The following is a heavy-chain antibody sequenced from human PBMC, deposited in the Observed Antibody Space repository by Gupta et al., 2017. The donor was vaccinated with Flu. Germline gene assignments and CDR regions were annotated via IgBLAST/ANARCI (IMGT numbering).Heavy chain of an antibody. CDR2: VNPHSGST. D-gene: IGHD2-2*02. CDR1: GYTFTDYY. J-gene: IGHJ5*02. CDR3: AREKFCSTASCYRWFDP. Sequence: VQLVQSGTDVKKPGASLKVSCEASGYTFTDYYIHWVRQAPGQGLEWMGRVNPHSGSTNCEQKFQGRVTLAMDTPISTAYMELTRLRSDDTAVYYCAREKFCSTASCYRWFDPWGQGTLVIVSS. V-gene: IGHV1-2*06.